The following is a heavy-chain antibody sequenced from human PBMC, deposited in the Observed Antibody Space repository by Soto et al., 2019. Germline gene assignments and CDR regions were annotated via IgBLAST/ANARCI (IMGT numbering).Heavy chain of an antibody. Sequence: GGSLRLSCSASGFTFSSYEMNLVSQDPGKGLEWVSYISSSGSTRYYAESVKGRFTISRDNAKNSLYLQMNSLRAEDTAVYYCATLAIEGGYWGQGTLVTVSS. J-gene: IGHJ4*02. CDR3: ATLAIEGGY. D-gene: IGHD3-22*01. CDR2: ISSSGSTR. CDR1: GFTFSSYE. V-gene: IGHV3-48*03.